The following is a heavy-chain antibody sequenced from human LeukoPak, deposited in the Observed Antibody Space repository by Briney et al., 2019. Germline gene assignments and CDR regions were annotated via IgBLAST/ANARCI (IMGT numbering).Heavy chain of an antibody. V-gene: IGHV5-51*01. Sequence: KPGESLKISCKGSEYSFATYWIGWVRQLPGQGLEWMGIIFPGDSDTRYSPSFQGQVTISADKSISTAYLQWSSLKASDTAIYYCARHDPRNYYNGMDVWGQGTTVTVSS. CDR2: IFPGDSDT. J-gene: IGHJ6*02. D-gene: IGHD3-10*01. CDR3: ARHDPRNYYNGMDV. CDR1: EYSFATYW.